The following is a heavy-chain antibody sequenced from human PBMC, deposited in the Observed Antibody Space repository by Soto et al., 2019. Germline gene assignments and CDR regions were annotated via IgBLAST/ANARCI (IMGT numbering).Heavy chain of an antibody. D-gene: IGHD4-17*01. J-gene: IGHJ6*03. V-gene: IGHV1-18*01. CDR2: ISAYNGNT. CDR3: ARGRRAVYYYYYYMDV. CDR1: GYTFTSYG. Sequence: ASVKVSCKASGYTFTSYGISWVRQAPGQGLEWMGWISAYNGNTNYAQKLQGRVTMTTNTSTSTAYMELSSLRSEDTAVYYCARGRRAVYYYYYYMDVWGKGTTVTVSS.